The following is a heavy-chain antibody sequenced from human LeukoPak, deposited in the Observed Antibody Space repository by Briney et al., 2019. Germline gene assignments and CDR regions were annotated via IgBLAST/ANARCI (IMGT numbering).Heavy chain of an antibody. CDR1: GFTFRSYA. CDR2: ISGSGGST. V-gene: IGHV3-23*01. CDR3: ERENQLLPHFDY. J-gene: IGHJ4*02. D-gene: IGHD2-2*01. Sequence: GGYLRLYCAASGFTFRSYAMSWVRQAPGKGLEWVSAISGSGGSTYYADSVKGRFTISRDNSKNTLHLQMNSLRDEDPAVYYCERENQLLPHFDYWGQGTLVTVSS.